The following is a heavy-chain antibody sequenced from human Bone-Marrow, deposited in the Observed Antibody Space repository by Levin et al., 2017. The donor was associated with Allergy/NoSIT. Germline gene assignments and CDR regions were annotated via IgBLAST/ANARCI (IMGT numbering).Heavy chain of an antibody. J-gene: IGHJ3*01. CDR3: AHKAYCDVDCYIDAFDV. V-gene: IGHV2-5*02. CDR1: GFSLNTRGAG. D-gene: IGHD2-21*02. CDR2: IFWDDDT. Sequence: SGPTLVKPGQTLTLTCTFSGFSLNTRGAGVGWIRQPPGKALEWLARIFWDDDTRYSPSLENRLTITKDTSKNQVVLTMPNMGPADTGTYFCAHKAYCDVDCYIDAFDVWGQGTVVTVSS.